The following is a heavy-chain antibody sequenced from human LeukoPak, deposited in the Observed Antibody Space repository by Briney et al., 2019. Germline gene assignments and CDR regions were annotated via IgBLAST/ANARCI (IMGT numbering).Heavy chain of an antibody. J-gene: IGHJ4*02. Sequence: SETVSLTCAVYGGSFSGYYWSWIRQPAGKGLEWIGRIYTSGSTNYNPSLKSRVTISVDTSKNQFSLKLSSVTAADTAVYYCARGGGSTMVRGVISDYFDYWGQGTLVTVSS. CDR2: IYTSGST. CDR1: GGSFSGYY. CDR3: ARGGGSTMVRGVISDYFDY. V-gene: IGHV4-59*10. D-gene: IGHD3-10*01.